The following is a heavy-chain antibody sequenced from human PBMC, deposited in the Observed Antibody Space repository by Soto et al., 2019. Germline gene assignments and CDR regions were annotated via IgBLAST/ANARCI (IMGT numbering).Heavy chain of an antibody. D-gene: IGHD3-10*01. J-gene: IGHJ4*02. CDR3: ARDMGFGLSDY. CDR2: FNAGNGNT. Sequence: QVQLVQSGAEVKKPGASVKVSCKASGYTFTNYAIDWVRQAPGQRLEWMGWFNAGNGNTKYSQKFLGRVTITRDTSASTAYMELSSLRSEDTAVYYCARDMGFGLSDYWGQGILVTVSS. V-gene: IGHV1-3*01. CDR1: GYTFTNYA.